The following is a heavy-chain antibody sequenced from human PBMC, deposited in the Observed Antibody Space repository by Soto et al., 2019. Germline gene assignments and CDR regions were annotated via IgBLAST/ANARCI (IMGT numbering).Heavy chain of an antibody. Sequence: SETLSLTCAVYGGSFSGYYWSWIRQPPGKGLEWIGEINHSGSTNYNPSLKSRVTISVDTSKNQFSLKLSSVTAADTAVYYCARSHSPYGLGPLNKWFDPWGQGTLVTVSS. D-gene: IGHD3-16*01. J-gene: IGHJ5*02. CDR1: GGSFSGYY. CDR2: INHSGST. CDR3: ARSHSPYGLGPLNKWFDP. V-gene: IGHV4-34*01.